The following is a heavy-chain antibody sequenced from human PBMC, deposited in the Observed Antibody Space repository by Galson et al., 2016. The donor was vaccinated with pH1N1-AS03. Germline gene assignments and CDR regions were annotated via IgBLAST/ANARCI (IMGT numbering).Heavy chain of an antibody. J-gene: IGHJ4*02. CDR1: GFTFSKTG. V-gene: IGHV3-21*01. D-gene: IGHD2-15*01. CDR2: IDEGGSHP. Sequence: SLRLSCAASGFTFSKTGMNWVRQAPGKGPEWVSSIDEGGSHPYSADSLQGRFTISRDNTKNSLFLHMNSLRAEDTAVYYYVTDGTFGSTIEHWCQGTLVTVSS. CDR3: VTDGTFGSTIEH.